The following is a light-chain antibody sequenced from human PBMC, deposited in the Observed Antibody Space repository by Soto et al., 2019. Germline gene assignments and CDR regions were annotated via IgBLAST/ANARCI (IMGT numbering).Light chain of an antibody. Sequence: DIQMTQSPSTLSASGGDRVAITCRASQSISGYLNWYQQKPGKAPKLLIYKASTLKSGVPSRFSGSGSGTEFTLTISSLQPDDFATYYCQHYNSYSEAFGQGTKVDIK. CDR3: QHYNSYSEA. V-gene: IGKV1-5*03. CDR2: KAS. J-gene: IGKJ1*01. CDR1: QSISGY.